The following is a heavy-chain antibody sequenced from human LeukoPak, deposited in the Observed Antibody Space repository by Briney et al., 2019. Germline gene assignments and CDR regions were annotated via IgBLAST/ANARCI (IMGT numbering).Heavy chain of an antibody. CDR3: ARSHISIFRGRTQSIDI. J-gene: IGHJ3*02. Sequence: KIGESLKIPWKGPGYTFNNYWIGWVRQIPGKGLEWIGIIYPGYSDPRYRPSFQGPLPISVDKSINTAYLQWSSLKAPDTALFYLARSHISIFRGRTQSIDICGQGTMVTVSS. V-gene: IGHV5-51*01. D-gene: IGHD3-10*01. CDR2: IYPGYSDP. CDR1: GYTFNNYW.